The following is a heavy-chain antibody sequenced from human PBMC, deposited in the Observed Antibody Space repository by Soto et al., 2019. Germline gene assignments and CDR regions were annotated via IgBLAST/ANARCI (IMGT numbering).Heavy chain of an antibody. CDR1: GFTFSGSA. CDR2: IRSKANSYAT. V-gene: IGHV3-73*01. D-gene: IGHD2-15*01. Sequence: PGGSLRLSCAASGFTFSGSAMHWVRQASGKGLEWVGRIRSKANSYATAYAASVKGRFTISRDDSKNTAYLQMNSLKTEDTAVYYCTIDFDCSGGSCYREFLDPWGQGTLVTVSS. CDR3: TIDFDCSGGSCYREFLDP. J-gene: IGHJ5*02.